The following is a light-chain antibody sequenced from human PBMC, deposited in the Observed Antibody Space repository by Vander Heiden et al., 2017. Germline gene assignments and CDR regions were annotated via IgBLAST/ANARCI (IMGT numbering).Light chain of an antibody. V-gene: IGKV1-8*01. CDR3: QQYYSYPPT. Sequence: AIRMTQSPSSFSASTGDRVTITCRASQGISSCLAWYQQKPGKAPKLLIYAASTLQSGVPSRFSGSGSGTDFTLTISCLQSEDFATYYCQQYYSYPPTFGQGTKVEIK. CDR1: QGISSC. J-gene: IGKJ1*01. CDR2: AAS.